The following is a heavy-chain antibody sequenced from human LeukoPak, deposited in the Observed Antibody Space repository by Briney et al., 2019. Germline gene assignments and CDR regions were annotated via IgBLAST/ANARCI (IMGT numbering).Heavy chain of an antibody. CDR2: IYYSGNT. Sequence: SETLSLTCAVSGGSISSSNWWSWVRQPPGKGLEWIGIIYYSGNTYYNPSLKSRVTISVDTSKNQFSLKLSSVTAADTAVYFCARSLTGYYIETIDYWGQGTLVTVSS. CDR3: ARSLTGYYIETIDY. D-gene: IGHD3-9*01. CDR1: GGSISSSNW. J-gene: IGHJ4*02. V-gene: IGHV4-4*02.